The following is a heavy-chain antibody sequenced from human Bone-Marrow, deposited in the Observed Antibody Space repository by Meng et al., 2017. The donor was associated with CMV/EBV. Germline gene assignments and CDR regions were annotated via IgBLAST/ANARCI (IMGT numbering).Heavy chain of an antibody. Sequence: ASVKVSCKASGYTFTSYGISWVRQAPGQGLEWMGWISAYNGNTNYAQKLQGRVTMTTDTSTSTAYMELRSLRSDDTAVYYCAIVRGDKPQKYYYYYYGMDVWGQGTTVTVSS. J-gene: IGHJ6*02. CDR3: AIVRGDKPQKYYYYYYGMDV. CDR1: GYTFTSYG. CDR2: ISAYNGNT. D-gene: IGHD2-21*02. V-gene: IGHV1-18*01.